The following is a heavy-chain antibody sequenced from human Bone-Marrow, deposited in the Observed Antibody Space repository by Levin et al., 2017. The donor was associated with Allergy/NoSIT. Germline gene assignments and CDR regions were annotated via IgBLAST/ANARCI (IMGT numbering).Heavy chain of an antibody. Sequence: SETLSLTCTVSGGSVSSDTYYWSWIRQPPGKGLEWIGYISSSGRTYYNPSLLSRVTISLHTSKNQFSLKLTSVTAADTAVYYCARVPVQLGRGGLTNYHFYYMDVWGQGTMVTVSS. CDR3: ARVPVQLGRGGLTNYHFYYMDV. J-gene: IGHJ6*03. V-gene: IGHV4-61*01. D-gene: IGHD1-1*01. CDR2: ISSSGRT. CDR1: GGSVSSDTYY.